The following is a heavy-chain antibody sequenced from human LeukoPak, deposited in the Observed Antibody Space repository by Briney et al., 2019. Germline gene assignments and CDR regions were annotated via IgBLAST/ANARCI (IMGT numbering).Heavy chain of an antibody. CDR1: GGSTSGSGYY. V-gene: IGHV4-30-2*01. CDR2: IYHTGST. D-gene: IGHD1-26*01. Sequence: SQTLSLTCSVSGGSTSGSGYYWSWIRQPPGKGLEWIGYIYHTGSTYYNPSLASRVTISVDRSKNQFSLRLTSVTAADTAIFYCARGGVGPTTNWFDPWGQGTLVTVSS. CDR3: ARGGVGPTTNWFDP. J-gene: IGHJ5*02.